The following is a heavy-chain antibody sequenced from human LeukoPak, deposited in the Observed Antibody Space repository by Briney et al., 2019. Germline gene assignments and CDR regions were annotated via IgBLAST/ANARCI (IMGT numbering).Heavy chain of an antibody. CDR2: IYTSGST. D-gene: IGHD1-26*01. Sequence: PSETLSLTCTVSGGSISSYYWSWIRQPAGKGLEWIGRIYTSGSTNYNPSLKSRVTMSVDTSKNQFSLKLSSVTAADTAVYYCARVVMWELDYYFDHWGQGTLVTVSS. CDR3: ARVVMWELDYYFDH. J-gene: IGHJ4*02. CDR1: GGSISSYY. V-gene: IGHV4-4*07.